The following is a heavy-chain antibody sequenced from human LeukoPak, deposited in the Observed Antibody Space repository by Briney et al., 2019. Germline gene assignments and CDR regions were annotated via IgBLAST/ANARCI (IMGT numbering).Heavy chain of an antibody. D-gene: IGHD6-19*01. J-gene: IGHJ4*02. CDR2: ISGSGGST. CDR3: AKSVAVAPLYFDY. CDR1: GFTFSSYA. V-gene: IGHV3-23*01. Sequence: PGGSLRLSCAASGFTFSSYAMTWVRQAPGKGLEWVSAISGSGGSTYYADSVKGRFTISRDNSKNTLYLQMNSLRAQDTAVYYCAKSVAVAPLYFDYWGQGTLVTVSS.